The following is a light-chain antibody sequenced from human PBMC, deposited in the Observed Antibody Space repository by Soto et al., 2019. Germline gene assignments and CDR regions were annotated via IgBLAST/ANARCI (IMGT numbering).Light chain of an antibody. J-gene: IGLJ1*01. V-gene: IGLV2-18*02. Sequence: QSALTQPPSVSRSPGQSVAISCTGTSSDVGSNNRVSWYQQPPGSAPKLIIYDVSNRPSGIPDRFSGSKSANTASLTISGLQTEDEADYYCSSYTTSNTYVFGTGTKVTVL. CDR2: DVS. CDR1: SSDVGSNNR. CDR3: SSYTTSNTYV.